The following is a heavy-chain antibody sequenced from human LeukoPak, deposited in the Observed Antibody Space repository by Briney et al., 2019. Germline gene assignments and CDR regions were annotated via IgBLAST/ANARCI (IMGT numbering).Heavy chain of an antibody. CDR3: ARDPRPSYYDILTGYPRVWFDP. J-gene: IGHJ5*02. V-gene: IGHV4-38-2*02. CDR1: GYSISSGYY. CDR2: IYHSGST. D-gene: IGHD3-9*01. Sequence: SETLSLTCTVSGYSISSGYYWGWIRQPPGKGLEWIGSIYHSGSTYYNPSLKSRVTISVDTSKNQFSLKLSSVTAADTAVYYCARDPRPSYYDILTGYPRVWFDPWGQGTLVTVSS.